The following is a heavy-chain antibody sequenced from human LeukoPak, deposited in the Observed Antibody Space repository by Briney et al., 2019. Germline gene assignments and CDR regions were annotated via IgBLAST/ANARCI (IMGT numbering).Heavy chain of an antibody. CDR2: IYPGDSHT. CDR1: EYTFTSYW. Sequence: GESLKISCKGSEYTFTSYWIGWVRQMPGKGLEWMGIIYPGDSHTIYSPSFQGQVTISADKSISTAYLQWSSLKASDTAMYYCARQQQLVGVAYFDPWSQGTLVTVSS. J-gene: IGHJ5*02. D-gene: IGHD6-13*01. V-gene: IGHV5-51*01. CDR3: ARQQQLVGVAYFDP.